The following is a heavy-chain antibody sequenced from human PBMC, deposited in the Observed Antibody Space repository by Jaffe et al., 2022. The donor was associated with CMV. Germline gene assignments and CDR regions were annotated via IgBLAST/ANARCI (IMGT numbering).Heavy chain of an antibody. CDR1: GGSISSSSYY. V-gene: IGHV4-39*01. CDR3: ARQDSSSSVSLSFDY. CDR2: IYYSGST. Sequence: QLQLQESGPGLVKPSETLSLTCTVSGGSISSSSYYWGWIRQPPGKGLEWIGSIYYSGSTYYNPSLKSRVTISVDTSKNQFSLKLSSVTAADTAVYYCARQDSSSSVSLSFDYWGQGTLVTVSS. D-gene: IGHD6-6*01. J-gene: IGHJ4*02.